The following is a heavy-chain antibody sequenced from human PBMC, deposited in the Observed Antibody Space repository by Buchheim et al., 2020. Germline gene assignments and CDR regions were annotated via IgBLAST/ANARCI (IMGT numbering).Heavy chain of an antibody. CDR3: ARSQSARWTLDYYYYGMDV. J-gene: IGHJ6*02. CDR1: GGSISSGGYY. CDR2: IYYNGST. V-gene: IGHV4-31*03. Sequence: QVQLQESGPGLVKPSQTLSLTCTVSGGSISSGGYYWSWIRQHPGKGLEWIGYIYYNGSTYYNPSLKSRVTISVDTTKNQFSLKLSSVTAADTAVYYCARSQSARWTLDYYYYGMDVWGQGTT. D-gene: IGHD3/OR15-3a*01.